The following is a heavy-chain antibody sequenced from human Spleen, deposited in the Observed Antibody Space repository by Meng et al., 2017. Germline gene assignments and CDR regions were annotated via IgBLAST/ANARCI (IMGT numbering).Heavy chain of an antibody. CDR3: ARVSGYSVRIYLNY. Sequence: QVQLAQAGAGLFKPSSTLSLTCAVSGGFFSDDYWSWVRQPPGKGLEWIGEINHTGRTNYNPSLKSRVAISIDTSNNQFSLNLSSVTAADTAVYYCARVSGYSVRIYLNYWGQGTLVTVSS. D-gene: IGHD5/OR15-5a*01. CDR1: GGFFSDDY. CDR2: INHTGRT. J-gene: IGHJ4*02. V-gene: IGHV4-34*01.